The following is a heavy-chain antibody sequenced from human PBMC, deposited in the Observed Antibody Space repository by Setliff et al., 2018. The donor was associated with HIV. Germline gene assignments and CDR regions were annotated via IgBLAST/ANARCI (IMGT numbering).Heavy chain of an antibody. Sequence: SETLSLTCPASGSSISNGYYDWSWIRQPAGKGLEWIGHIYTSGSTKYNPSLQSRVTISVDTSKNQFSLTVSSVTAADTAVYYCARGGREYGVNYYYYYMDVWGKGTTVTVSS. J-gene: IGHJ6*03. V-gene: IGHV4-61*09. CDR2: IYTSGST. CDR1: GSSISNGYYD. D-gene: IGHD3-10*01. CDR3: ARGGREYGVNYYYYYMDV.